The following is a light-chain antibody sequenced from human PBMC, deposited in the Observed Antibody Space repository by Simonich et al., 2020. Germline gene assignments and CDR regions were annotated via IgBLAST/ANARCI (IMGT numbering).Light chain of an antibody. Sequence: QSALTQPASVSGSPGQSITISCTGTSGDVGGYNYVSWYQQHPGKAPKRMIYDVSHRPSGVSNRFSGSKSGTSASLAISGLQSEDEADYYCAAWYDSLNGWVFGGGTKLTVL. CDR1: SGDVGGYNY. V-gene: IGLV2-14*03. CDR3: AAWYDSLNGWV. J-gene: IGLJ3*02. CDR2: DVS.